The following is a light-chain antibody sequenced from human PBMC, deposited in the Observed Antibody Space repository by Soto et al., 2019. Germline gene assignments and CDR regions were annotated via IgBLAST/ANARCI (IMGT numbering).Light chain of an antibody. Sequence: DIQMTQSPSTLSASVGDRVTITCRASQSISTWLAWYQQKPVTAPKLLIYKASTLESGVPSRFSGSRSGTEFTLTVSSLQPDYFATYYCQQYNDSFPYTFGQGTKLEIK. V-gene: IGKV1-5*03. CDR3: QQYNDSFPYT. J-gene: IGKJ2*01. CDR1: QSISTW. CDR2: KAS.